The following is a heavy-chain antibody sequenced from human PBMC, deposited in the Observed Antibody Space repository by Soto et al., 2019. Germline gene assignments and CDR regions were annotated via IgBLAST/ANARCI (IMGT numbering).Heavy chain of an antibody. CDR2: IYWDDDK. D-gene: IGHD6-6*01. CDR1: GFSLSTSGVG. V-gene: IGHV2-5*02. J-gene: IGHJ4*02. CDR3: AVLIEFSSSSYFDY. Sequence: SGPTLVNPTQTLTLTCTFSGFSLSTSGVGVGWIRQPPGKALEWLALIYWDDDKRYSPSLKSRLTITKDTSKNQVVLTMTNMDPVDTGTYYCAVLIEFSSSSYFDYWGQGALVTVPS.